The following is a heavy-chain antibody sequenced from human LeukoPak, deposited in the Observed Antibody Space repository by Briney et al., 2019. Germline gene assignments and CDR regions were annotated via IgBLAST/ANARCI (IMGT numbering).Heavy chain of an antibody. CDR3: ARGLLWFGETRNDY. J-gene: IGHJ4*02. CDR2: INPNSGGT. D-gene: IGHD3-10*01. V-gene: IGHV1-2*06. Sequence: ASVKVSCKASGYTFTGYYMHWVRQAPGQGLEWMGRINPNSGGTNYAQKFQGRVTMTRDTFISTAYMELSRLRSDDTAVYYCARGLLWFGETRNDYWGQGTLVTVSS. CDR1: GYTFTGYY.